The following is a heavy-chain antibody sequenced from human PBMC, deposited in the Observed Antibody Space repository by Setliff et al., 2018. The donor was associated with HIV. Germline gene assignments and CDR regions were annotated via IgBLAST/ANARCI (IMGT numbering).Heavy chain of an antibody. CDR1: GFDFASFL. CDR2: ISRDNFVR. CDR3: AREAPIQGVTYGFPHFDY. D-gene: IGHD3-10*01. Sequence: PGGSLRLSCVVPGFDFASFLIHWVRQAPGKGLEWVASISRDNFVRFYADSVRGRFNVSRDNAQKSLFLQMNSLKADDTAFYYCAREAPIQGVTYGFPHFDYWGQGALVTVSS. J-gene: IGHJ4*02. V-gene: IGHV3-21*01.